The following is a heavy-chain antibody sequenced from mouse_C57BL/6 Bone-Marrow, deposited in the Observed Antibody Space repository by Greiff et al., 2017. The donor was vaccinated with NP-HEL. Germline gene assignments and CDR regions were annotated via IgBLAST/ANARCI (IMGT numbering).Heavy chain of an antibody. CDR3: ARHASSGYAMDY. Sequence: EVQLVESGGGLVQPGGSLKLSCAASGFTFSDYYMYWVRQTPEKRLEWVAYISNGGGSTYYPDTVKGRFTISRDNAKNTLYLQMSRLKSEDTAMYYCARHASSGYAMDYWGQGTSVTVSS. CDR1: GFTFSDYY. D-gene: IGHD3-2*02. V-gene: IGHV5-12*01. CDR2: ISNGGGST. J-gene: IGHJ4*01.